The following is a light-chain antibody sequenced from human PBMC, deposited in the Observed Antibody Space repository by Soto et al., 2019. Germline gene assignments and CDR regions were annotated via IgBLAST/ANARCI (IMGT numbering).Light chain of an antibody. CDR3: CSYAGRATYV. V-gene: IGLV2-23*02. CDR1: SSDVGSYNL. Sequence: QSALTQPASVSGSPGQSITISCTGPSSDVGSYNLVSWYQQYPGKAPKLIIFEVFKRPSGVSHRFSGSKSGNTASLTSSGLQAEDEANYYCCSYAGRATYVFGGGTKLTVL. CDR2: EVF. J-gene: IGLJ2*01.